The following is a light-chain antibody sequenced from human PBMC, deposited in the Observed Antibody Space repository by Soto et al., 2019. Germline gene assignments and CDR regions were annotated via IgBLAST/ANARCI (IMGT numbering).Light chain of an antibody. J-gene: IGKJ1*01. CDR1: QSVSSYY. Sequence: EIVFTQSPGTLSLSPGERASLSCMSSQSVSSYYLAWYQQKPGQAPRLLIYAASSRATGIPDRFSGGGSGTDFTLTISRLEPEDFAVYYCQQCGSSPWTFGQGTKVDI. CDR3: QQCGSSPWT. V-gene: IGKV3-20*01. CDR2: AAS.